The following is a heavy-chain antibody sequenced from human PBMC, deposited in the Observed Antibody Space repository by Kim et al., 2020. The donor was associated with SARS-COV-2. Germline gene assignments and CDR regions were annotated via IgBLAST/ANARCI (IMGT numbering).Heavy chain of an antibody. CDR3: ATWFGELPLT. CDR1: GGSISSRSYY. Sequence: SETLSLTCTVSGGSISSRSYYWTWIRQHPGKGLEWIGYIYFTGSTYYNPSLKSRVTISADTSKSQFSMNLSSVTAADTAVYYCATWFGELPLTWGRGTPVTVSS. CDR2: IYFTGST. V-gene: IGHV4-31*03. D-gene: IGHD3-10*01. J-gene: IGHJ4*02.